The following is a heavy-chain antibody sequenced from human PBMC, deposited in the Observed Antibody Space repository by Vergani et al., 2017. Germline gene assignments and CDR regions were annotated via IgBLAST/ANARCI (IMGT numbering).Heavy chain of an antibody. CDR1: GFTFSSYW. Sequence: EVQLVESGGGLVQPGGSLRLSCAASGFTFSSYWMSWVRQAPGKGLECVANIKQDGSEKYYVESVKGRFTISRDNAKNSLYLQMNSLRAEDTAVYYCARGPLYGGDAFDIWGQGTMVTVSS. V-gene: IGHV3-7*03. CDR3: ARGPLYGGDAFDI. J-gene: IGHJ3*02. CDR2: IKQDGSEK. D-gene: IGHD4-23*01.